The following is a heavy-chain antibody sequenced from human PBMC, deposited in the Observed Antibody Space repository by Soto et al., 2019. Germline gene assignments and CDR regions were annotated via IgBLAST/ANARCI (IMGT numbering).Heavy chain of an antibody. Sequence: EVQLLESGGGLVQPGGSLRLSCAASGFIFGSNAMSWVRQAPGKGLEWVSAISGSGGSTYYADSVKGRSTISRDNSKNTLNLQMNSLRVEDTAVYYCAKEDDFWSGYHDYWGQGTLVTVSS. V-gene: IGHV3-23*01. J-gene: IGHJ4*02. CDR2: ISGSGGST. D-gene: IGHD3-3*01. CDR1: GFIFGSNA. CDR3: AKEDDFWSGYHDY.